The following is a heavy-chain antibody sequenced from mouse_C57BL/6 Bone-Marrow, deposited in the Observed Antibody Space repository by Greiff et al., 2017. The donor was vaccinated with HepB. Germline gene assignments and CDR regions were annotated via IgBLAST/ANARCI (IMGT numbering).Heavy chain of an antibody. V-gene: IGHV3-6*01. D-gene: IGHD1-1*01. Sequence: EVQLQESGPGLVKPSQSLSLTCSVTGYSITSGYYWNWIRQFPGNKLEWMGYISYDGSNNYNPSLKNRISITRDTSKNQFFLKLNSVTTEDTATYYCARDYGSSYPYWGQGTSVTVSS. CDR2: ISYDGSN. J-gene: IGHJ4*01. CDR3: ARDYGSSYPY. CDR1: GYSITSGYY.